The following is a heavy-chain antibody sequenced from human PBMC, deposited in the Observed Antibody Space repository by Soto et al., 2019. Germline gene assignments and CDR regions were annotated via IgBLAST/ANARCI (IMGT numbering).Heavy chain of an antibody. V-gene: IGHV3-30-3*01. CDR3: ARDHNRWYDSSPTHDAFDI. CDR2: ISYDGSNK. CDR1: GFTFSSYA. D-gene: IGHD3-22*01. J-gene: IGHJ3*02. Sequence: QVQLVESGGGVVQPGRSLRLSCAASGFTFSSYAMHWVRQAPGKGLEWVAVISYDGSNKYYADSVKGRFTISRDNSKNTLYLQMNSLRAEDTAVYYCARDHNRWYDSSPTHDAFDIWGQGTMVTVSS.